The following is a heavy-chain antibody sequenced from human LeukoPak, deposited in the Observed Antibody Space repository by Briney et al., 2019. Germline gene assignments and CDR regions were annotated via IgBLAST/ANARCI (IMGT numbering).Heavy chain of an antibody. CDR3: ARARYYYDSSGYFSPPIYYFDY. D-gene: IGHD3-22*01. Sequence: SETLSLTCAVSGGSFSGSYWIWLRQPPGMGLEWIGEINRSGITYYSPSLKSRITISVDTSKNQFSLKLSSVTAADTAVYYCARARYYYDSSGYFSPPIYYFDYWGQGTLVTVSS. V-gene: IGHV4-34*01. J-gene: IGHJ4*02. CDR1: GGSFSGSY. CDR2: INRSGIT.